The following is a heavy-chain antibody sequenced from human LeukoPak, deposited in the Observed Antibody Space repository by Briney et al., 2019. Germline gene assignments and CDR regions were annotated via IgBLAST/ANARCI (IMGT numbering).Heavy chain of an antibody. CDR3: ARGLGGNSAAFDI. Sequence: HPGGSLRLSCATSGFTFRSYGMHWVRQAPGKGPEWVAVIWYDGSKKYYADSVKGRFTISRDNSKNTLYLQMNSLRAEDMAVYYCARGLGGNSAAFDIWGQGTMVTVSS. D-gene: IGHD4-23*01. CDR2: IWYDGSKK. CDR1: GFTFRSYG. V-gene: IGHV3-33*01. J-gene: IGHJ3*02.